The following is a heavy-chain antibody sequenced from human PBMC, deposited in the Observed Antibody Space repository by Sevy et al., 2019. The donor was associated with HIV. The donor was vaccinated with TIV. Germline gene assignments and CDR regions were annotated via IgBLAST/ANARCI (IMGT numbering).Heavy chain of an antibody. V-gene: IGHV4-34*01. CDR2: INHSGST. CDR1: GGSFSGYY. CDR3: AREGGYYDFWSAFGWFDP. J-gene: IGHJ5*02. Sequence: SETLSLTCAVYGGSFSGYYWSWIRQPPGKGLEWIGEINHSGSTNYNPSLKSRVTISVDTSKNQFSLKWSSVTAGDTAVYYCAREGGYYDFWSAFGWFDPWGQGTLVTVSS. D-gene: IGHD3-3*01.